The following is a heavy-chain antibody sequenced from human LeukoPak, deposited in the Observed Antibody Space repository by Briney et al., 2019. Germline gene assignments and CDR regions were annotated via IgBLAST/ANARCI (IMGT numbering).Heavy chain of an antibody. CDR3: ARDILDTMIVVVRGSWFDP. V-gene: IGHV4-4*07. CDR2: IYTSGST. CDR1: GGSISSYY. J-gene: IGHJ5*02. D-gene: IGHD3-22*01. Sequence: SETLSLTCTVSGGSISSYYWSWIRQPAGKGLEWIGRIYTSGSTNYNPSLKSRVTMSVDTSKSQFSLKLSSVTAADTAVYYCARDILDTMIVVVRGSWFDPWGQGTLVTVSS.